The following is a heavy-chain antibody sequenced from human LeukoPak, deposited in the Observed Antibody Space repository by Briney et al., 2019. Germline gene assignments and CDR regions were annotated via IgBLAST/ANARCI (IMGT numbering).Heavy chain of an antibody. CDR3: ARAYSSSWYGEYYFDY. V-gene: IGHV3-23*01. CDR2: ISASGGST. D-gene: IGHD6-13*01. CDR1: GFTFSSSA. Sequence: PGGSLRLSCAASGFTFSSSAMSWVRQVPGKGLEWVSGISASGGSTYYADSVRGRFTISRDNAKNSLYLQMNSLRAEDTAVYYCARAYSSSWYGEYYFDYWGQGTLVTVSS. J-gene: IGHJ4*02.